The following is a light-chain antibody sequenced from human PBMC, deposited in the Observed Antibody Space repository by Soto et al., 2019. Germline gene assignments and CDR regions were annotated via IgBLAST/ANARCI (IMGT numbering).Light chain of an antibody. J-gene: IGLJ3*02. V-gene: IGLV1-47*01. CDR3: SAWEDNLSGPL. Sequence: QSVLTQPPSASATPGQRVTISCSGSSSNIGNNYIYWYHQLPGTAPKLLIYRNDQRASGVPDRFSGSKSDTSGSLAISGLRSDDEGIYYCSAWEDNLSGPLFGGGTKLTVL. CDR1: SSNIGNNY. CDR2: RND.